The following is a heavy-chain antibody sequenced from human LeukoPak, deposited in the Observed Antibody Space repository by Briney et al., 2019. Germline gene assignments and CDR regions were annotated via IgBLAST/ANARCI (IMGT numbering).Heavy chain of an antibody. CDR1: GFTFSDYW. V-gene: IGHV3-7*01. CDR2: INQDGDEK. D-gene: IGHD2-2*01. J-gene: IGHJ4*02. Sequence: GGSLRLSCAASGFTFSDYWMTWVRQAPGKGLEWVANINQDGDEKYCVDSVKGRLIIPRDNAKNALYLQMSSLTAEDTAVYYCASSPRGYQLLDPAYWGQGTLVTVSS. CDR3: ASSPRGYQLLDPAY.